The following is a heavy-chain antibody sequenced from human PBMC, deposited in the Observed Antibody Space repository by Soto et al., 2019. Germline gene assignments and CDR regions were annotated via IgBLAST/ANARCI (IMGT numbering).Heavy chain of an antibody. CDR2: IVVGSGNT. D-gene: IGHD3-22*01. V-gene: IGHV1-58*01. CDR1: GFTFTSSA. J-gene: IGHJ4*02. CDR3: AAGPYYDDSSGYIDY. Sequence: QMQLVQSGPEVKKPGTSVKVSCKASGFTFTSSAVQWVRQARGQRLEWIGWIVVGSGNTNYAQKFQERVTITRDMSTSTAYMELSSLRSEDTAVYYCAAGPYYDDSSGYIDYWGQGTLVTVSS.